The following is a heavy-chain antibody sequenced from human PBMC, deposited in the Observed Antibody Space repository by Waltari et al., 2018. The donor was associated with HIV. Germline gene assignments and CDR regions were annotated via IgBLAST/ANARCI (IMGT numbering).Heavy chain of an antibody. V-gene: IGHV3-30*18. CDR3: AKGASGWSPGY. CDR2: ISYYGDNK. J-gene: IGHJ4*02. Sequence: VQLVESGGGVVQPGRSLRLSCPASRFHFSCYAMHWVRQAPGKGLEWVAVISYYGDNKYYADSVNGRFTISRDNSKNTLYLQMNSLRAEDTAVYYCAKGASGWSPGYWGQGTLVTVSS. D-gene: IGHD6-19*01. CDR1: RFHFSCYA.